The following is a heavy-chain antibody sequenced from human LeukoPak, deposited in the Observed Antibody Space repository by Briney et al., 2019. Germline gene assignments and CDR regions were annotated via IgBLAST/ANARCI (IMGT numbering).Heavy chain of an antibody. D-gene: IGHD3-10*01. CDR2: ISSSGSTI. V-gene: IGHV3-11*01. J-gene: IGHJ6*03. Sequence: SGGSLRLSCAASGFTFSDYYMSWIRQAPGKGLEWVSYISSSGSTIYYADSVKGGFTISRDNAKNSLYLQMNSLRAEDTAVYYCARVLSGRGSLYDYYYYMDVWGKGTTVTISS. CDR3: ARVLSGRGSLYDYYYYMDV. CDR1: GFTFSDYY.